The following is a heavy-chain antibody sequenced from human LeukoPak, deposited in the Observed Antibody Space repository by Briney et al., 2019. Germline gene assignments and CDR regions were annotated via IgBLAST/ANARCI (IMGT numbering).Heavy chain of an antibody. CDR2: ISSSSSSTI. CDR1: GFTFSSYS. CDR3: ARGRYFDNYCSSTSCYWPDAFDI. V-gene: IGHV3-48*04. J-gene: IGHJ3*02. D-gene: IGHD2-2*01. Sequence: PGGSLRLSCAASGFTFSSYSMNWVRQAPGKGLEWVSYISSSSSSTIYYADSVKGRFTISRDNAKNSLYLQMNSLRAEDTAVYYCARGRYFDNYCSSTSCYWPDAFDIWGQGTMVTVSS.